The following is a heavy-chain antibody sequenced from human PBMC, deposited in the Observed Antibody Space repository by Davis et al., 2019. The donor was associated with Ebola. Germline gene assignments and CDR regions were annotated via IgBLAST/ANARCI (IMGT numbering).Heavy chain of an antibody. CDR2: INAGNGNT. CDR3: ARDSSSWYFFGY. Sequence: AASVKVSCKASGYSFTSYAMHWVRQAPGQRLEWMGWINAGNGNTKYSQKFQGRVTITRDTSASTAYMELSSLRSEDTAVYYCARDSSSWYFFGYWGQGTLVTVSS. CDR1: GYSFTSYA. V-gene: IGHV1-3*01. J-gene: IGHJ4*02. D-gene: IGHD6-13*01.